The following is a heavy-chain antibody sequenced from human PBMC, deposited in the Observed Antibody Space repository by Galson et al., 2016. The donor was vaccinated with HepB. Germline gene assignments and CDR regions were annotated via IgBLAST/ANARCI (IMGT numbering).Heavy chain of an antibody. V-gene: IGHV3-30*03. Sequence: SLRLSCAASGFTFSSYGMYWVRQAPGKGLEWVAVISYDEGNKYYADSVKGRFTISRDISKNTLYLHMNSLRAEDTAVYYCARDRRHSPTGEFVAMMYYYYGMDVWGQGTTVTVSS. D-gene: IGHD2-8*02. CDR1: GFTFSSYG. CDR2: ISYDEGNK. J-gene: IGHJ6*02. CDR3: ARDRRHSPTGEFVAMMYYYYGMDV.